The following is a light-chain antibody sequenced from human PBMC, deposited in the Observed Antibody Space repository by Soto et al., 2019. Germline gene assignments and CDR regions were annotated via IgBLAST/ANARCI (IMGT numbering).Light chain of an antibody. V-gene: IGKV2-30*01. CDR2: KVS. CDR1: QSLVSSDGNTY. J-gene: IGKJ3*01. CDR3: MQAAQWPRT. Sequence: DVVMTQSPLSLPVTLGQPASISCRSSQSLVSSDGNTYLNWFHQRPGQPPRRLIYKVSNRASGVPARFSGSGSGTEFTLTISRVEAEDAGTYYCMQAAQWPRTFGPGTKVDIK.